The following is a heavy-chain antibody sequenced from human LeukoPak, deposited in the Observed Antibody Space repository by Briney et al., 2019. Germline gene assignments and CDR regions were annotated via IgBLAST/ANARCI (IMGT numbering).Heavy chain of an antibody. Sequence: SETMSLTCTVSGGSISSYYWSWIRQPPGKGLEWIGYIYYSGSTNYNPSLKSRVTISVDTSKNQFSLKLSSVTAADTAVYYCARGWNDGDWFDPWGQGTLVTVSS. J-gene: IGHJ5*02. CDR2: IYYSGST. CDR3: ARGWNDGDWFDP. D-gene: IGHD1-1*01. V-gene: IGHV4-59*01. CDR1: GGSISSYY.